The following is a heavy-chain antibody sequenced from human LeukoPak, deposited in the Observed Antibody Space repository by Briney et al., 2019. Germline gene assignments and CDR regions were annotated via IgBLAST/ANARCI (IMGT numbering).Heavy chain of an antibody. CDR3: ARVKYYDGNFDY. CDR1: GGSVSSGRYY. V-gene: IGHV4-61*01. J-gene: IGHJ4*02. CDR2: IYYSGST. D-gene: IGHD3-22*01. Sequence: PSETLSLTCTVSGGSVSSGRYYWSWFRQPPGKGLEWIGYIYYSGSTNYNPSLKSRATISVDTSKNQFSLKLSSVTAADTAVYYCARVKYYDGNFDYWGQGTLVTVSS.